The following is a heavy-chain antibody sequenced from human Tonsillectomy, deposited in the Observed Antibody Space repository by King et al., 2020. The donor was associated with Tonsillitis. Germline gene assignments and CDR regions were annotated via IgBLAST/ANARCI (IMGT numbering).Heavy chain of an antibody. V-gene: IGHV4-59*01. J-gene: IGHJ6*02. CDR3: ARDLSVLSYYDFWSGAPVCYGMDV. CDR2: IYYSGST. CDR1: GGSISSYY. Sequence: QLQESGPGLVKPSETLSLTCTVSGGSISSYYWSWIRQPPGKGLEWIGYIYYSGSTNYNPSLKIRVTISVDTSKNQFSLKLSSVTAADTAVHYCARDLSVLSYYDFWSGAPVCYGMDVWGQGTTVTVSS. D-gene: IGHD3-3*01.